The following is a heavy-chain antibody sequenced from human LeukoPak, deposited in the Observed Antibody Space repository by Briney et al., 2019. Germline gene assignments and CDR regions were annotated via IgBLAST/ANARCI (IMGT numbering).Heavy chain of an antibody. Sequence: ASVKVSCKTSGYSFTNYGISWVRQAPGQGLEWMGWISTYKGNTNYAQKLQGRVTMTTDTSTSTAYMELRSLRSEDTAVYYCARGTPSGWYGTAYWGQGTLVTVSS. CDR3: ARGTPSGWYGTAY. CDR2: ISTYKGNT. V-gene: IGHV1-18*01. D-gene: IGHD6-19*01. J-gene: IGHJ4*02. CDR1: GYSFTNYG.